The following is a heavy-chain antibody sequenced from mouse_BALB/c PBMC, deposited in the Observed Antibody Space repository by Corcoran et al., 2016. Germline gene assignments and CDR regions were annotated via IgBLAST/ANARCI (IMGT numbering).Heavy chain of an antibody. CDR1: GYSFTGYT. CDR3: ARDGNYAWFAY. CDR2: INPSNGGT. D-gene: IGHD2-1*01. V-gene: IGHV1-18*01. J-gene: IGHJ3*01. Sequence: EVQLQQSGPELVKPGASMKISCKASGYSFTGYTINWVKQSHGKNLECSGLINPSNGGTSYNQKFKGKATLTVDKSSSTAYMELLSLTSEDSAVDDCARDGNYAWFAYWGQGTLVTVSA.